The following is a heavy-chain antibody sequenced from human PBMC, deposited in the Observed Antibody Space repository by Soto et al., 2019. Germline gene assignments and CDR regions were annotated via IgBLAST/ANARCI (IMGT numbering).Heavy chain of an antibody. CDR1: GFTFSTYA. CDR3: ARDRCTNGVCYAPSDY. D-gene: IGHD2-8*01. Sequence: EVQLVESGGGLVQPGGSLRLSCATSGFTFSTYAMHWVRQAPGKGLEYVSAISSNGRSTYYANSVKGRVTISRDNSKNTLYLQMDSLIAEDMAVYYCARDRCTNGVCYAPSDYWGQGTLVTVSS. CDR2: ISSNGRST. V-gene: IGHV3-64*01. J-gene: IGHJ4*02.